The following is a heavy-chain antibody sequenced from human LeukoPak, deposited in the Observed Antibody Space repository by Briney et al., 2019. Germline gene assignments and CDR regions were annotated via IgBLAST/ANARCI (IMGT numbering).Heavy chain of an antibody. Sequence: SETLSLTCTASGGSVSSGSYYWSWIRQPPGKGLEWIGYIYYSGSTNYNPSLKSRVTISVDTSKNQFSLKLSSVTAADTAVYYCARVDQVQVNSSSWYWSRKTVSRAYYFDYWGQGTLVTVSS. CDR1: GGSVSSGSYY. J-gene: IGHJ4*02. D-gene: IGHD6-13*01. CDR2: IYYSGST. CDR3: ARVDQVQVNSSSWYWSRKTVSRAYYFDY. V-gene: IGHV4-61*01.